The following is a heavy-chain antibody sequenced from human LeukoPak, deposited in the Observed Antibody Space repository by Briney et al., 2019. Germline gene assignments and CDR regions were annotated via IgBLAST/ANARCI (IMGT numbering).Heavy chain of an antibody. CDR1: GLTFSNYE. D-gene: IGHD5-18*01. V-gene: IGHV3-48*03. J-gene: IGHJ4*02. Sequence: PGGSLRLSCAASGLTFSNYEMNSVRQAPGKGLEWVSYISSSGRTIYYADSVKGRFTISRDNAKNSLYLQMNSLRAEDTAVYYCAQIYTYGSSQFDYWGQGGMASVSS. CDR2: ISSSGRTI. CDR3: AQIYTYGSSQFDY.